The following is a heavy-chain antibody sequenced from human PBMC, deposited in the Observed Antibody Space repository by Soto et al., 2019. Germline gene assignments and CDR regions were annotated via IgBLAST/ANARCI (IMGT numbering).Heavy chain of an antibody. CDR3: ASVGIAVAGTIDYYYGMDV. V-gene: IGHV4-61*01. D-gene: IGHD6-19*01. Sequence: SETLSLTCTVSGGSVSSGSYYWSWIRQPPGKGLEWIGYIYYSGSTNYNPSLKSRVTISVDTSKNQFSLKLSSVTAADTAVYYCASVGIAVAGTIDYYYGMDVWGQGTTVTVSS. CDR2: IYYSGST. CDR1: GGSVSSGSYY. J-gene: IGHJ6*02.